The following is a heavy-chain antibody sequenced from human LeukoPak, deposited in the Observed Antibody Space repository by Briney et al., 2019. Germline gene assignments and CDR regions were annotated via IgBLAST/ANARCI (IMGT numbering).Heavy chain of an antibody. J-gene: IGHJ1*01. V-gene: IGHV4-39*01. CDR1: GGSISSSSYY. D-gene: IGHD6-13*01. Sequence: ASETLSLTCTVSGGSISSSSYYWGWIRQPPGKGLEWIGCIYYSGSTYYNPSLKSRVTISVDTSKNQFSLKLSSVTAADTAVYYCARHPRAAAGTGYFQHWGQGTLVTVSS. CDR2: IYYSGST. CDR3: ARHPRAAAGTGYFQH.